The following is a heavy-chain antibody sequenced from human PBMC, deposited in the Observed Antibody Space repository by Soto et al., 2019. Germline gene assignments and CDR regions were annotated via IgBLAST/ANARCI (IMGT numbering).Heavy chain of an antibody. CDR1: GGSISSYY. D-gene: IGHD2-15*01. CDR2: IYYSGST. CDR3: AREGRESDY. J-gene: IGHJ4*02. V-gene: IGHV4-59*01. Sequence: KQSQTLSLTCTVSGGSISSYYWSWIRQPPGKGLEWIGYIYYSGSTNYNPSLKSRVTISVDTSKNQFSLKLSSVTAADTAVYYCAREGRESDYWGQGTLVTVSS.